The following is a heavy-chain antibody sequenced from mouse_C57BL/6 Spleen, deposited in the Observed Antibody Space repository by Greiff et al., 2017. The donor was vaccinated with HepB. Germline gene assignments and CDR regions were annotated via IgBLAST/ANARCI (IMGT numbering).Heavy chain of an antibody. CDR3: TRGLRSFAY. CDR2: IDPETGGT. D-gene: IGHD2-4*01. CDR1: GYTFTDYE. Sequence: ESGAELVRPGASVTLSCKASGYTFTDYEMHWVKQTPVHGLEWIGAIDPETGGTAYNQKFKGKAILTADKSSSTAYMELRSLTSEDSAVYYCTRGLRSFAYWGQGTLVTVSA. V-gene: IGHV1-15*01. J-gene: IGHJ3*01.